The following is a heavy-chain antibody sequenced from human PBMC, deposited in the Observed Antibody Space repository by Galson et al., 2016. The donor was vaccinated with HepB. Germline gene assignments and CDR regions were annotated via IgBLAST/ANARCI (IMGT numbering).Heavy chain of an antibody. V-gene: IGHV3-7*01. D-gene: IGHD4-23*01. CDR1: GFILTNYS. J-gene: IGHJ2*01. Sequence: SLRLSCAVSGFILTNYSMTWVRQAPGKGLEWVAIIKEDGSEKYYVGSVEGRFTISRDNPKNSVYLQMTSLRAEDTALYYCARVFGADYGGIWYSDLWGRGTLVTVSS. CDR3: ARVFGADYGGIWYSDL. CDR2: IKEDGSEK.